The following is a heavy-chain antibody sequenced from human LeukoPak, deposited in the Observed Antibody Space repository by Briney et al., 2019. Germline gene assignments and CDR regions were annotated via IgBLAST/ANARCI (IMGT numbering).Heavy chain of an antibody. CDR2: ISSSSSYI. Sequence: GGSLRLSCAASGFTFSSYSMNWIRQAPGKGLEWVSSISSSSSYIYYADSVKGRFTISRDNAKNSLYLQMNSLRAEDTAVYYCARVFMVANACDYWGQGTLVTVSS. J-gene: IGHJ4*02. CDR3: ARVFMVANACDY. CDR1: GFTFSSYS. V-gene: IGHV3-21*01. D-gene: IGHD5-12*01.